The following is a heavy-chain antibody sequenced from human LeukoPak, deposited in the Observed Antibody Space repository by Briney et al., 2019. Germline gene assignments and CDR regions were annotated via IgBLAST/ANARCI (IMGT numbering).Heavy chain of an antibody. CDR1: GGSISSYY. J-gene: IGHJ4*02. Sequence: KPSETLSLTCSVSGGSISSYYGRWIRQPPGRGREWIGYIYYSGSTKYNPSLKSRVTISVDPSNNQFSLKLNSVTAADTAVYYCARASRGEQLAGLDYWGQGTLVTVSS. D-gene: IGHD6-6*01. CDR3: ARASRGEQLAGLDY. V-gene: IGHV4-59*01. CDR2: IYYSGST.